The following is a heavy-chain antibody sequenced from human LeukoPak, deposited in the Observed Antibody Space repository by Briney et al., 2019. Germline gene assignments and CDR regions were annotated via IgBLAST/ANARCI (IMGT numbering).Heavy chain of an antibody. Sequence: GGSLRLSCAASGFTFSSNWMHWVRQAPGKGLVWVSRINEDGSTTNYADSVKGRSTIFRDNAKNTLYLQMNSLRAEDTAVYYCVRDLGGRSGHWGQGTLVTVTS. J-gene: IGHJ4*02. CDR1: GFTFSSNW. D-gene: IGHD1-26*01. CDR3: VRDLGGRSGH. CDR2: INEDGSTT. V-gene: IGHV3-74*01.